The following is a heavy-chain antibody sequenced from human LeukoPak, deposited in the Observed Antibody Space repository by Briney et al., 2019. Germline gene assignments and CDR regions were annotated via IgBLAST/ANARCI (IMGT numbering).Heavy chain of an antibody. J-gene: IGHJ4*02. V-gene: IGHV1-2*02. CDR1: GYTFNTYG. CDR2: INPNSGGT. CDR3: ARDRAYSSGWYFDY. Sequence: GASVKVSCKASGYTFNTYGITWVRQAPGQGLEWMGWINPNSGGTNYAQKFQGRVTMTRDTSISTAYMELSRLRSDDTAVYYCARDRAYSSGWYFDYWGQGTLVTVSS. D-gene: IGHD6-19*01.